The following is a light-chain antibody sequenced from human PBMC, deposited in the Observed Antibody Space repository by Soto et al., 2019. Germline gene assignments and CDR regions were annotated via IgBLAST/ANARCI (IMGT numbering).Light chain of an antibody. V-gene: IGLV2-14*01. CDR2: GVT. Sequence: QSVVTQPASVSGSPGQLITISCTGTSSDVGAYNYVSLYQQYPGKAPKLMIYGVTNRPSGVSNRFSGTTTGNTASLTISGLQAEDEADYYCFSHRGGGSHVFGTRIKVTV. CDR1: SSDVGAYNY. CDR3: FSHRGGGSHV. J-gene: IGLJ1*01.